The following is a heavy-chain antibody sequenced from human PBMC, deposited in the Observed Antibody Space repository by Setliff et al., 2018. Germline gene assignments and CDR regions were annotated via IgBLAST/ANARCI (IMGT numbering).Heavy chain of an antibody. J-gene: IGHJ4*01. Sequence: QSGPTLVNPTQTLTLTCTFSGFSLSTSGMCVSWIRQPPGKALEWLALIYWDDDKRYSPSLKSRLTITKDTSKNQVVLTMTNMDPVDTATYYCAHRRGDYYDSSGYYYDYWGQGTLVTVSS. V-gene: IGHV2-5*08. CDR1: GFSLSTSGMC. D-gene: IGHD3-22*01. CDR2: IYWDDDK. CDR3: AHRRGDYYDSSGYYYDY.